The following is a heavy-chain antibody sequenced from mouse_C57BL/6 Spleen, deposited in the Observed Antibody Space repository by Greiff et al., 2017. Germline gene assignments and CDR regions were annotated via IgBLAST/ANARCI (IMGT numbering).Heavy chain of an antibody. J-gene: IGHJ1*03. V-gene: IGHV3-1*01. CDR2: ISYSGST. CDR3: ARGKTYGSSYGYFDV. Sequence: EVQRVESGPGMVKPSQSLSLTCTVTGYSITSGYDWHWIRHFPGNKLEWMGYISYSGSTNYNPSLKSRISITHDTSKNHFFLKLNSVTTEDTATYYCARGKTYGSSYGYFDVWGTGTTVTVSS. CDR1: GYSITSGYD. D-gene: IGHD1-1*01.